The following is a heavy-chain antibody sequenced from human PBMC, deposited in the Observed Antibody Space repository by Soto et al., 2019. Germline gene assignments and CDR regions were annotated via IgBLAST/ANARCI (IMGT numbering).Heavy chain of an antibody. V-gene: IGHV4-39*01. D-gene: IGHD5-12*01. CDR3: ARWRRYSGFDWGFDY. CDR2: IYYSGST. Sequence: SETLSLTCTVSGGSISGSIYYWGWIRQPPGKGLEWIGTIYYSGSTYYNPSLRSRVTMSVDTSKNQFSLKLSSVTAADTAVYYCARWRRYSGFDWGFDYWGQGTLVTVSS. CDR1: GGSISGSIYY. J-gene: IGHJ4*02.